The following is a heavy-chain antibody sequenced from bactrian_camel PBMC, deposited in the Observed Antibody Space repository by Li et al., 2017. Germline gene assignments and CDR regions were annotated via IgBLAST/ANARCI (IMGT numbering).Heavy chain of an antibody. CDR2: SVGGGGPT. D-gene: IGHD1*01. CDR3: VKDGGKWNMAS. Sequence: HVQLVESGGGSVQAGGSLRLSCVVQDNLYRRIPMGWFRQAPGEEREGVALSVGGGGPTYHADSMQGRFTISRDNAKNTVYLQMNSLKPEDTAVYYCVKDGGKWNMASWGQGTQVTVS. CDR1: DNLYRRIP. V-gene: IGHV3S54*01. J-gene: IGHJ4*01.